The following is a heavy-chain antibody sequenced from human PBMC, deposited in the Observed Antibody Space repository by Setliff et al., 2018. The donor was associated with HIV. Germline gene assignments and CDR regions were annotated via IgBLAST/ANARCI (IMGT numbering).Heavy chain of an antibody. CDR1: GFIIRNHW. V-gene: IGHV3-7*03. J-gene: IGHJ4*02. D-gene: IGHD6-19*01. CDR2: TKEDGSET. Sequence: GGSLRLSCAASGFIIRNHWMTWVRQAPGKGLEWVANTKEDGSETYFVDSLKGRFTASRDNARNSLYLQMNSLRAEDTAVYYCASVLFNRKGWHWDRWGQGTLVTVSS. CDR3: ASVLFNRKGWHWDR.